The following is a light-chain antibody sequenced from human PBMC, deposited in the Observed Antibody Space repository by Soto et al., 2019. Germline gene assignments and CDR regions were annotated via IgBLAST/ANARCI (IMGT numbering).Light chain of an antibody. CDR3: QHYNIYSEA. CDR2: KAS. Sequence: DIPMTQSPSTLSGSVGDRVTITCRASQTISSWLAWYQQKPGKAPKLLIYKASTLKSGVPSRFSGSGSGTEFTLTISSLQPDDFATYYCQHYNIYSEAFGQGTKVELK. CDR1: QTISSW. J-gene: IGKJ1*01. V-gene: IGKV1-5*03.